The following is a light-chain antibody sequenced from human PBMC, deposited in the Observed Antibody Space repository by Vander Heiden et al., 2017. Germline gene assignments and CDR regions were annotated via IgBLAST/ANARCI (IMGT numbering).Light chain of an antibody. Sequence: QSALTQPASVSGSPGQSITISCTGTSSDVGSHNLVSWYQQHPGKVPKLMIYEVTKRPSGVSNRFSGSKSGNTASLTISGLQAEDEADYYCCSYAGSTTSHVVFGGGTELTV. CDR1: SSDVGSHNL. CDR3: CSYAGSTTSHVV. V-gene: IGLV2-23*02. J-gene: IGLJ2*01. CDR2: EVT.